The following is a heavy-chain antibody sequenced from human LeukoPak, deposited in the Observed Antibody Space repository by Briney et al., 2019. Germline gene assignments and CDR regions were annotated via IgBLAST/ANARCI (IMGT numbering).Heavy chain of an antibody. V-gene: IGHV4-34*01. D-gene: IGHD6-13*01. CDR3: ARAPGLTGYSSSWYLYYYYGMDV. CDR2: INHSGGT. J-gene: IGHJ6*02. Sequence: SETLSLTCAVYGGSFSGYYWSWIRQPPGKGMEWIGEINHSGGTNYSPSLKSRVTISVDTSKNQFSLKLSSVTAADTAVYYCARAPGLTGYSSSWYLYYYYGMDVWGQGTTVTVSS. CDR1: GGSFSGYY.